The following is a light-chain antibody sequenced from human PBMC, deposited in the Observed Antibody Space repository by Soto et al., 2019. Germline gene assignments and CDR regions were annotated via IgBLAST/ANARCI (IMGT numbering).Light chain of an antibody. Sequence: QSVLTQPPSASGTPGQRVTISWSGSGSNIGTNYVYWYQQLPGSAPKLLIYGNDQRPSGVPDRFSGSKSGTSASLAISGVRSEDEANYYCAAWDNSLSGRLFGGGTKLTVL. J-gene: IGLJ3*02. CDR2: GND. CDR3: AAWDNSLSGRL. CDR1: GSNIGTNY. V-gene: IGLV1-47*01.